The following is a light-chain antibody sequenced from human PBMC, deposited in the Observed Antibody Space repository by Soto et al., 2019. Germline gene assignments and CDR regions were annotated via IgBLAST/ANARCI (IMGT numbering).Light chain of an antibody. Sequence: QSALTQPPSASGSLGQSVTISCTGTSSDVGGYNYVSWHQQHPGKAPKVMIYEVTKRPPGVPDRFSGSKPGKTASLTVSGLQAEDEADYYCSSFAGGGNPVLLGGGTKLTVL. J-gene: IGLJ2*01. CDR2: EVT. CDR3: SSFAGGGNPVL. V-gene: IGLV2-8*01. CDR1: SSDVGGYNY.